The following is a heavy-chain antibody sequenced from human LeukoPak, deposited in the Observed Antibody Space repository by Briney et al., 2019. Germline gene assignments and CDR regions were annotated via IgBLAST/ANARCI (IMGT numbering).Heavy chain of an antibody. Sequence: PGGSLRLSCEVSGFRFNSYWMTWVRQAPGKGLEGVANIDEDGSGRQFVDSVKGRFTISRDNAKNSVYLQMNSLRVEDTALYYCVRGLGYLMDVWGQGTPVTVSS. J-gene: IGHJ6*02. CDR3: VRGLGYLMDV. CDR1: GFRFNSYW. CDR2: IDEDGSGR. V-gene: IGHV3-7*01. D-gene: IGHD5-18*01.